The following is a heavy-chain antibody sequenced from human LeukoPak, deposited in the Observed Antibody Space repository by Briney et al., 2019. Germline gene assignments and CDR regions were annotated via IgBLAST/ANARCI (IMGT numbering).Heavy chain of an antibody. D-gene: IGHD2-15*01. J-gene: IGHJ3*02. V-gene: IGHV1-69*05. CDR1: GDTLKSNA. CDR3: ASSHTRGSCYYCRQIDAFDI. Sequence: GASVKVSCKASGDTLKSNAVNWVRQAPGQGLEWMGGMIPAFGTIIYAPKFQGRVTINMDDSTTTGYMELTRLKSDDTAVYYCASSHTRGSCYYCRQIDAFDIWGQGTMVTVSS. CDR2: MIPAFGTI.